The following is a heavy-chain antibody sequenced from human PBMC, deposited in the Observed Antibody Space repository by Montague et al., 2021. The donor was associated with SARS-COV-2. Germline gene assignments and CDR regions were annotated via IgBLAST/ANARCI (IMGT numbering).Heavy chain of an antibody. CDR1: GVSVTDYY. D-gene: IGHD3-16*01. CDR3: VRHPHYDGLNGLPDF. J-gene: IGHJ4*02. CDR2: VLYNKGT. V-gene: IGHV4-59*08. Sequence: SETLSLTCTVSGVSVTDYYWSWIRQPQGKGLEWVGDVLYNKGTNFNPSLKSRVTISVDTYKNQFSLGLTSVTAADTDFYCCVRHPHYDGLNGLPDFWDQGTLVTVSS.